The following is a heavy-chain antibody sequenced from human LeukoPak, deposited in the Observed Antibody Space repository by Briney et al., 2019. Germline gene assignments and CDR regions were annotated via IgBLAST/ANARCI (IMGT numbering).Heavy chain of an antibody. V-gene: IGHV4-59*08. D-gene: IGHD5-18*01. Sequence: SETLSLTCTVSGGSISSYYWSWIRQPPGKGLEWIGCIYYSGSTNYNPSLKSRVTISVDTSKNQFSLKLSSVTAADTAVYYCARHMGLGYSYGYPYFDYWGQGTLVTVSS. J-gene: IGHJ4*02. CDR1: GGSISSYY. CDR3: ARHMGLGYSYGYPYFDY. CDR2: IYYSGST.